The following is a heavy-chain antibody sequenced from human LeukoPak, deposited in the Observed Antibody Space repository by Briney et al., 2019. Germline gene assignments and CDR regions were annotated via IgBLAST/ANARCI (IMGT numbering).Heavy chain of an antibody. CDR2: IIPIFGTA. CDR3: ARGDKGGATTYYLQH. Sequence: SVKVSCKAIASTFSNNVISWVRQAPRQGLEWMVGIIPIFGTANYAQKCQGGVTITADESTSTAYMELSSLRSEDTAVYYCARGDKGGATTYYLQHWGQGTLVTVSS. CDR1: ASTFSNNV. V-gene: IGHV1-69*01. J-gene: IGHJ1*01. D-gene: IGHD1-26*01.